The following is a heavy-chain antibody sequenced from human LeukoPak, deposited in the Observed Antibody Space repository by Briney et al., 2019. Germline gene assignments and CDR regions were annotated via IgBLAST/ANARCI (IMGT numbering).Heavy chain of an antibody. Sequence: PGGSLRLSCAASGFTFSSYAMSWVRQAPGKGLEWVSAISGSGGSTYYADSVKGRFTISRDNSKNALYLQMNSLRAEDTAVYYCARRGDTAMVTIDYWGQGTLVTVSS. J-gene: IGHJ4*02. CDR3: ARRGDTAMVTIDY. CDR2: ISGSGGST. CDR1: GFTFSSYA. D-gene: IGHD5-18*01. V-gene: IGHV3-23*01.